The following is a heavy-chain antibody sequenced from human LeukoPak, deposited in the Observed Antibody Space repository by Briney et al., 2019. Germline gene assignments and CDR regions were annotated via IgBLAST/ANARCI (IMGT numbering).Heavy chain of an antibody. CDR1: GYTFTGYY. CDR3: ARRPVYGSGSYYFAF. Sequence: ASVKVSCKASGYTFTGYYMHWVRQAPGQGLEWMGWINPNSGGTNYAQKFQGRVTMTRDTSISTAYMELSRLRSDDTAVYYCARRPVYGSGSYYFAFWGQGTLVTVSS. D-gene: IGHD3-10*01. CDR2: INPNSGGT. V-gene: IGHV1-2*02. J-gene: IGHJ4*02.